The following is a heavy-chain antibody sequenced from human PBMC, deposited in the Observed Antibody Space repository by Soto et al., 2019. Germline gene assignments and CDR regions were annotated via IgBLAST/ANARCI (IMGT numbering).Heavy chain of an antibody. CDR3: ARVVGALGDWFDP. D-gene: IGHD1-26*01. J-gene: IGHJ5*02. V-gene: IGHV1-18*01. CDR1: GYTFTSYG. CDR2: ISAYNGNT. Sequence: QVQLEQSGAEVKKPGASVKVSCKASGYTFTSYGISWVRQAPGQGLEWMGRISAYNGNTNYAQKLQGRVTMTTDTSGGTAEMELRSLRSDDTAVYYCARVVGALGDWFDPWGQGTLVTVSS.